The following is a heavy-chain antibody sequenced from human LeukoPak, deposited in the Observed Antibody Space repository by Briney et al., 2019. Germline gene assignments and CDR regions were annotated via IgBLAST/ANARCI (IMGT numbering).Heavy chain of an antibody. CDR3: ARPAYCGGDCFPYGAFDI. J-gene: IGHJ3*02. D-gene: IGHD2-21*02. Sequence: GGSLRLSCAAPGFTFSSYEMNWVRQAPGKGLEWVSYISSSGSTIYYADSVKGRFTISRDNAKNSLYLQMNSLRAEDTAVYYCARPAYCGGDCFPYGAFDIWGQGTMVTVSS. CDR1: GFTFSSYE. CDR2: ISSSGSTI. V-gene: IGHV3-48*03.